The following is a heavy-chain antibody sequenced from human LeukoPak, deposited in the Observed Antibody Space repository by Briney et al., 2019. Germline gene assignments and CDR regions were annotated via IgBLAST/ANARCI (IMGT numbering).Heavy chain of an antibody. D-gene: IGHD5-24*01. J-gene: IGHJ4*02. V-gene: IGHV3-23*01. Sequence: GGSLRLSCAASGFTFSSYAMSWVRQAPGKGLGWVSAISGSGGSTYYADSVKGRFTISRDNSKNTLYLQMNSLRAEDTAVYYCAKDRINMATIFGERYWGQGTLVTVSS. CDR3: AKDRINMATIFGERY. CDR2: ISGSGGST. CDR1: GFTFSSYA.